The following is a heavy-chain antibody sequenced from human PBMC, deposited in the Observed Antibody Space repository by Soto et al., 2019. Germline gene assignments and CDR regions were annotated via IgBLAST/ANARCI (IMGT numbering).Heavy chain of an antibody. CDR1: GYSFTNYY. V-gene: IGHV5-10-1*01. CDR3: ARHCENSGYAALGMDV. J-gene: IGHJ6*02. Sequence: GESLKISCKGSGYSFTNYYINWVRQMPGKGLEWMGRIDLSDSYTNYSPSFQGHVTISADRSISTAYLQWSSLKASDSAMYYCARHCENSGYAALGMDVWGQRTTVTVSS. D-gene: IGHD5-12*01. CDR2: IDLSDSYT.